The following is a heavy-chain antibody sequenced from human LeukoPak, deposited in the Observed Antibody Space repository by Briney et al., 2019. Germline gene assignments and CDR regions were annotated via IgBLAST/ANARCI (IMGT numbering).Heavy chain of an antibody. J-gene: IGHJ4*02. D-gene: IGHD3-22*01. V-gene: IGHV1-8*02. CDR3: AREQSSSWYFFGYYDSSGYSY. CDR2: MNPNSGNT. CDR1: GGTFSSYA. Sequence: ASVKVSCKASGGTFSSYAISWVRQAPGQGLEWMGWMNPNSGNTGYAQKFQGRVTMTRNTSISTAYMELSSLRSEDTAVYYCAREQSSSWYFFGYYDSSGYSYWGQGTLVTVSS.